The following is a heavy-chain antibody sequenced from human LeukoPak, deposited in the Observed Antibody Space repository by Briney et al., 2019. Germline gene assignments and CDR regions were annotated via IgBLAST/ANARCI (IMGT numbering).Heavy chain of an antibody. CDR1: GYSFTTYW. D-gene: IGHD6-19*01. V-gene: IGHV5-51*01. J-gene: IGHJ4*02. CDR3: ARHERAVAGKCDS. Sequence: GESLKISCKASGYSFTTYWIGWVRQMPGKGLEWMGIIFPGDSDTRYSPSFEGQVTISADTSSRIAYLQWSRLKASDTAMYYCARHERAVAGKCDSWGQGTLVTVSS. CDR2: IFPGDSDT.